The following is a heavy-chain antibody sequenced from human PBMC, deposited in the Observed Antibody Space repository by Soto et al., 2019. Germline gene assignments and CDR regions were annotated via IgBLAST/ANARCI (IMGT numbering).Heavy chain of an antibody. D-gene: IGHD4-17*01. V-gene: IGHV3-33*01. CDR2: IWHDGSST. Sequence: QVQLVESGGGVVQPGRSLRLSCAASGFTFSSYGMHWVRQAPGKGLEWVAVIWHDGSSTYYADSVKGRFTISRDNSKNPLYRQLNSRGAEDTAVYYCARDRGITVTSMVYYYYGMDVWGQGTTVTGSS. CDR3: ARDRGITVTSMVYYYYGMDV. J-gene: IGHJ6*01. CDR1: GFTFSSYG.